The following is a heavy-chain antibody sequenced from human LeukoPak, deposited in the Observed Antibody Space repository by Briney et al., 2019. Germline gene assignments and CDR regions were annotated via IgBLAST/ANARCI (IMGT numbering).Heavy chain of an antibody. J-gene: IGHJ4*02. CDR2: ISTYNANT. V-gene: IGHV1-18*01. CDR3: AREGLGYCIGGSRSAFDY. D-gene: IGHD2-15*01. Sequence: ASVKVSCKASGYSFTSYGISWVRQAPGQGLEWMGWISTYNANTNYAQKLQGRVTMTTDTSTSTAYMELRSLRSDDTAVYYCAREGLGYCIGGSRSAFDYWGQGTLVTVSS. CDR1: GYSFTSYG.